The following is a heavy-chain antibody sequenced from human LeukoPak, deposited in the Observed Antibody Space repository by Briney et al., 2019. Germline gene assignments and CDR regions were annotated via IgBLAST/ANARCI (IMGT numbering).Heavy chain of an antibody. CDR2: IWYDGSNK. Sequence: PGRSLRLSCAASGFTFSSYGMHWVRQAPGKGLEWVAVIWYDGSNKYYADSVKGRFTISRDNSKNTLYLQMNSLRAEDTAVYYCARDPVYCSGGSCYSVGAFDIWGQGTMVTVSS. D-gene: IGHD2-15*01. CDR3: ARDPVYCSGGSCYSVGAFDI. J-gene: IGHJ3*02. V-gene: IGHV3-33*01. CDR1: GFTFSSYG.